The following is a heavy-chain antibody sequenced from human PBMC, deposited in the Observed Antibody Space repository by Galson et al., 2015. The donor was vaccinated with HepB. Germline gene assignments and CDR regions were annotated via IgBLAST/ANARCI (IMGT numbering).Heavy chain of an antibody. CDR2: INTNTGNP. V-gene: IGHV7-4-1*02. CDR3: AGAEGSGYYYVDY. D-gene: IGHD3-22*01. J-gene: IGHJ4*02. CDR1: GYTFSRYG. Sequence: SVKVSCKASGYTFSRYGMNWVRQAPGQGPEWMGRINTNTGNPTYAQGFTGRFVFSLDTSVSTAYLQINSLKAEVTAVYYCAGAEGSGYYYVDYWGQGTLVTVSS.